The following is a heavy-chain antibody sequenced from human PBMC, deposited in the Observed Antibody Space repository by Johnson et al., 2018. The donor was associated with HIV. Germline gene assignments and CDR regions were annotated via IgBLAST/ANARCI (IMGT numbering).Heavy chain of an antibody. V-gene: IGHV3-20*04. CDR1: GFTFDDYG. Sequence: VQLVESGGGVVRPGGSLRLSCAAPGFTFDDYGMSWVRQAPGKGLEWVSGINWNGGSRGYADSVKGRLTISRDNAKKYLYLQMNSLRDEDTALYYCARLVMVRGVMGALDIWGHGTMVTVSS. D-gene: IGHD3-10*01. CDR2: INWNGGSR. CDR3: ARLVMVRGVMGALDI. J-gene: IGHJ3*02.